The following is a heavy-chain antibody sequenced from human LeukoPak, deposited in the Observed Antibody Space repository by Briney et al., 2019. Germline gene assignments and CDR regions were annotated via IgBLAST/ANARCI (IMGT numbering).Heavy chain of an antibody. Sequence: SETLSLTCAVYGGSFSGYYWSWIRQPPGRGLEWIGEINHSGSTNCNPSLKSRVTISVDTSKNQFSLKLSSVTAADTAVYYCARDRDGSGYSFDLWGRGTLVTVSS. CDR2: INHSGST. V-gene: IGHV4-34*01. CDR3: ARDRDGSGYSFDL. D-gene: IGHD3-22*01. J-gene: IGHJ2*01. CDR1: GGSFSGYY.